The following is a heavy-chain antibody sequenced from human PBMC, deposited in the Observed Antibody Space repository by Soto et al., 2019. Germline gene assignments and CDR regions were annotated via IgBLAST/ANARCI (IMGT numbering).Heavy chain of an antibody. V-gene: IGHV1-18*01. CDR2: ISAYNGNT. J-gene: IGHJ3*02. CDR1: GYVSTSYG. CDR3: ARVTAAFDI. D-gene: IGHD2-21*02. Sequence: ASVKVSWKTSGYVSTSYGCRWARQACGIVHAWLGWISAYNGNTNYAQKLQGRVTMTTDTSTSTAYMELRSLRSDDTAVYYCARVTAAFDIWGQGTMVTVSS.